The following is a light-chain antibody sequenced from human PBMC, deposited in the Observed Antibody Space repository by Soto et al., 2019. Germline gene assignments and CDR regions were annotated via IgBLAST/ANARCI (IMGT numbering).Light chain of an antibody. CDR3: YSFTDISTSLFV. CDR2: EVT. Sequence: QSVLTQPASVSRPPGQSITISCTGTSRDIGTSNLVSWYQQYPGKAPKLMIYEVTKRPSGISYRFSGSKSGNTASLTISGLQPEDEADYYCYSFTDISTSLFVFGTGTKVTVL. J-gene: IGLJ1*01. CDR1: SRDIGTSNL. V-gene: IGLV2-23*02.